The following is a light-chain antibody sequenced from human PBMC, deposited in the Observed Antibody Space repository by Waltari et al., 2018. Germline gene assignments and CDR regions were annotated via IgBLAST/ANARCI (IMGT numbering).Light chain of an antibody. J-gene: IGKJ1*01. Sequence: DIQMTQSPSTLSASVRASVTITCRASQRIGRWLAWYQHKPGTARKLLIYRTSSLESGVPSRFSGSGSGTDFTLTISSLQPDDFATYYCQQYNSPPWTFGQGTKVEIK. CDR3: QQYNSPPWT. V-gene: IGKV1-5*03. CDR1: QRIGRW. CDR2: RTS.